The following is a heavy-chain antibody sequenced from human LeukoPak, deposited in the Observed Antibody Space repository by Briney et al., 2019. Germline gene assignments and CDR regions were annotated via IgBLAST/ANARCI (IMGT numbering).Heavy chain of an antibody. CDR3: ARDASALY. V-gene: IGHV3-20*04. Sequence: PGGSLRLSCAASGFTFDDYGMSCVRQAPGKGLEWVSGINWNGGSTGYADSVKGRFTISRDNDRDSLYLQMNSLRDDDTSVYFCARDASALYWGRGTLVTVSS. CDR2: INWNGGST. D-gene: IGHD6-19*01. J-gene: IGHJ4*02. CDR1: GFTFDDYG.